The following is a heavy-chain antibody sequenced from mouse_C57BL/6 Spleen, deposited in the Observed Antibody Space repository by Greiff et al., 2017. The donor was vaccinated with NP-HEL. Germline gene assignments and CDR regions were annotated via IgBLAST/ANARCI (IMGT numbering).Heavy chain of an antibody. CDR1: GYTFTEYT. CDR2: FYPGSGSI. CDR3: ARHEEGYYGCGDFGG. D-gene: IGHD1-1*01. V-gene: IGHV1-62-2*01. Sequence: QVQLQQSGAELVKPGASVKLSCKASGYTFTEYTIHWVKQRPGQGLEWIGWFYPGSGSIKYNEKFKDKATLTADKSSSTVYMQLSRLTSDESAVYFCARHEEGYYGCGDFGGWGTGATVTVAS. J-gene: IGHJ1*03.